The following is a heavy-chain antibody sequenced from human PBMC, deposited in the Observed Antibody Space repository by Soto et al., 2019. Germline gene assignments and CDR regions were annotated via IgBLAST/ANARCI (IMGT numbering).Heavy chain of an antibody. CDR2: INAGNGNK. V-gene: IGHV1-3*01. J-gene: IGHJ4*02. Sequence: ASVKVSCKASGYTFTSYAMHWVRQAPGQRLEWMGWINAGNGNKKYSQKFQGRVTITRDTSASTAYMELSSLRSEDTAVYYCARDRYSSGWYVDYWGQGTQVTVSS. D-gene: IGHD6-19*01. CDR1: GYTFTSYA. CDR3: ARDRYSSGWYVDY.